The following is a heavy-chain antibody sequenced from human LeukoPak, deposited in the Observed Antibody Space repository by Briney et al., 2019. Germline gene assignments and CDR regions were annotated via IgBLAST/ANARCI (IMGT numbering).Heavy chain of an antibody. CDR2: IIPIFGTA. CDR3: ASQVRRLQPMGFDY. J-gene: IGHJ4*02. V-gene: IGHV1-69*05. D-gene: IGHD5-24*01. CDR1: GGTSSSYA. Sequence: SVKVSCKASGGTSSSYAISWVRQAPGQGLEWMGRIIPIFGTANYAQKFQGRVTITTDESTSTAYMELSSLRSEDTAVYYCASQVRRLQPMGFDYWGQGTLVTVSS.